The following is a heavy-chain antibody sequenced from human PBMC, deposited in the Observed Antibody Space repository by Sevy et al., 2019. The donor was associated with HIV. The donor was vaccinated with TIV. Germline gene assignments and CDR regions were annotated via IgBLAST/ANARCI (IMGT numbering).Heavy chain of an antibody. Sequence: GGSLRLSCAASGFTFSSYAMHWVRQAPGKGLEWVAVISYDGSNKYYADSVKGRFTISRDNSKNTRYLQMNSLRAEDTVVYYGARVDTYYDFWSGSTPQFDYWGQGTLVTVSS. CDR3: ARVDTYYDFWSGSTPQFDY. V-gene: IGHV3-30-3*01. CDR1: GFTFSSYA. D-gene: IGHD3-3*01. CDR2: ISYDGSNK. J-gene: IGHJ4*02.